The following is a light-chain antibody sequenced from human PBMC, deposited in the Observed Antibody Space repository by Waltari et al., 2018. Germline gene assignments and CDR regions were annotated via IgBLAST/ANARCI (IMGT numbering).Light chain of an antibody. V-gene: IGLV2-23*02. J-gene: IGLJ3*02. CDR2: EVT. Sequence: QSGLTQPASVSGSPGQSITISCTGTSSDVGSYDLVSWYQQHPGKVPKLLIYEVTKRPSVGASASSGSKSVNTASLTISGLQADDEADYYCSSYAGTNIHWMFGGGTKLTVL. CDR3: SSYAGTNIHWM. CDR1: SSDVGSYDL.